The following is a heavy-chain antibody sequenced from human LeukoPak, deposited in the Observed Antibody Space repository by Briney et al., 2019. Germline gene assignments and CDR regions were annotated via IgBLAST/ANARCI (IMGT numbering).Heavy chain of an antibody. CDR3: ARRSSGWHLDY. J-gene: IGHJ4*02. CDR2: IYPGDSDT. V-gene: IGHV5-51*01. D-gene: IGHD6-19*01. Sequence: GESLKISCKGSGYSFTSYWIGWVRQMPGKGLEWMGIIYPGDSDTRYSPSFEGQVTILVDKSISTAYVQWSSLKASDTAMYYCARRSSGWHLDYWGQGTLVTVSS. CDR1: GYSFTSYW.